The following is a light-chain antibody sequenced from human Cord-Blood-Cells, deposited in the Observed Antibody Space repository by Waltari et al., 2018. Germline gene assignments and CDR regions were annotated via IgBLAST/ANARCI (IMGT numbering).Light chain of an antibody. V-gene: IGKV3-11*01. J-gene: IGKJ2*03. CDR2: DAS. CDR1: QSVSSY. Sequence: EIVLTQSPATLSLSPGETATLSCRASQSVSSYLAWYQQKPGQAPRLLIYDASNRATGIPARFSGSGSGTDFTLTISSLEPEDCAVYYCQQRSNWPRGYSFGQGTKLEIK. CDR3: QQRSNWPRGYS.